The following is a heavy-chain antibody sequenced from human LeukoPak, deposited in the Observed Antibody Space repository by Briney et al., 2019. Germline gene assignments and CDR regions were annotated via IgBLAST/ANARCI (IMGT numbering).Heavy chain of an antibody. CDR2: IIPIFGTA. CDR1: GGTFSSYA. V-gene: IGHV1-69*13. D-gene: IGHD2-8*02. Sequence: SVKVSCKASGGTFSSYAISWVRQAPGQGLEWMGGIIPIFGTANYAQRFQGRVTITADESTSTAYMELSSLRSEDTAVYYCARDRPTTGIRAWSPHYYYYGMDVWGQGTTVTVSS. J-gene: IGHJ6*02. CDR3: ARDRPTTGIRAWSPHYYYYGMDV.